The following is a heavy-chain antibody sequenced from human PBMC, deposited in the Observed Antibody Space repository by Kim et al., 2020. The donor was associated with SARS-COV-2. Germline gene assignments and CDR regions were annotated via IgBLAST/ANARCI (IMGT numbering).Heavy chain of an antibody. Sequence: PSLKSRLTIAVDTSKTQFSRKLSSVTAADTAVYYCARHLVGAISRPWFDPWGQGTLVTVSS. CDR3: ARHLVGAISRPWFDP. V-gene: IGHV4-39*01. J-gene: IGHJ5*02. D-gene: IGHD1-26*01.